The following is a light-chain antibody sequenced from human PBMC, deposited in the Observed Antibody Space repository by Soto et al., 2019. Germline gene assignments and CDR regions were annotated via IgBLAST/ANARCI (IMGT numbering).Light chain of an antibody. J-gene: IGLJ1*01. V-gene: IGLV1-51*01. Sequence: QSALTQPPSVSAAPGQKVTISCSGSSSNIGGNSVSWYQQLPGTAPKLLIYDDNKRTSGIPDRFSGSKSGTSATLGITGFQTGDEADYYCGSWDSSLSAIVFGTGTKVTVL. CDR2: DDN. CDR3: GSWDSSLSAIV. CDR1: SSNIGGNS.